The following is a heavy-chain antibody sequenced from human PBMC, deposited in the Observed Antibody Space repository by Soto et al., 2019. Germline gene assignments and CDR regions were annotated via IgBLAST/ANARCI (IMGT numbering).Heavy chain of an antibody. CDR1: GGSISNNY. CDR2: VYYSGSI. J-gene: IGHJ6*02. CDR3: ARQSGGYYYYGMDV. D-gene: IGHD1-26*01. V-gene: IGHV4-59*08. Sequence: PSETLSLTCTVSGGSISNNYWSWIRQPPGRGLEWIGYVYYSGSINYNPSLSSRVTISVDTSKNQFSLKLSSVTAADSAIYYCARQSGGYYYYGMDVWGQGTTVTVSS.